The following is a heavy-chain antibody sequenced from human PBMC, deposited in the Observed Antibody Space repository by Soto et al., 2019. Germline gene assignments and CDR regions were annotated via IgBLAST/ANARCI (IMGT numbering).Heavy chain of an antibody. D-gene: IGHD5-12*01. CDR2: MNPNSGNT. V-gene: IGHV1-8*01. Sequence: ASVKVSCKASGYTFTSYNINWVRQATGQGLEWMGWMNPNSGNTGYAQKFQGRVTMTRNTSISTAYMELSSLRSEDTAVYYCAREVSGYETDAFDIWGQGTMVTVSS. CDR3: AREVSGYETDAFDI. J-gene: IGHJ3*02. CDR1: GYTFTSYN.